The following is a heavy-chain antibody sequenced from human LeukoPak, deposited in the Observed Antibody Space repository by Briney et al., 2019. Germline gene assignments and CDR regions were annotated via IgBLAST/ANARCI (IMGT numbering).Heavy chain of an antibody. CDR1: GFTFSSYA. CDR3: AKAPTAPGSGWCYFDY. J-gene: IGHJ4*02. D-gene: IGHD6-19*01. V-gene: IGHV3-23*01. Sequence: GGSLRLSCAASGFTFSSYAMSWVRQAPGKGLEWVSAISGSGGSTYYADSVKGRFTISRDNSKNTLYLQMNSLRAEDTAVYYCAKAPTAPGSGWCYFDYWGQGTLVTVSS. CDR2: ISGSGGST.